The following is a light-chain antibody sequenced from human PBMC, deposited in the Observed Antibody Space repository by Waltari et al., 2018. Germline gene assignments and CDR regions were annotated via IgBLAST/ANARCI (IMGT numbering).Light chain of an antibody. CDR1: QSIDRR. CDR3: QQHNSWPGT. J-gene: IGKJ1*01. CDR2: GAS. V-gene: IGKV3-15*01. Sequence: EIEMTQSPSTLSASVGERATITCRASQSIDRRLAWYQQKPGEAPRLLMNGASTRTSGVPSRFSGSGSGTEFALTIDSLQSDDFAVYYCQQHNSWPGTFGQGTKVEIK.